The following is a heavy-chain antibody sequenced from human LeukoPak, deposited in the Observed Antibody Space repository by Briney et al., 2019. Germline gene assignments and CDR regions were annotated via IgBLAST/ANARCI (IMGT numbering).Heavy chain of an antibody. V-gene: IGHV1-46*01. CDR3: AREGIKGTGDAFDI. D-gene: IGHD1-20*01. CDR2: MNPSSGST. CDR1: GYTLTINY. Sequence: GASVNVSCKAPGYTLTINYIHWVRQAPGQGFEWMGIMNPSSGSTSYAQRSQGRVTMTRDTSTSTVYMELRSLRSEDTAVYYCAREGIKGTGDAFDIWGQGTMVTVSS. J-gene: IGHJ3*02.